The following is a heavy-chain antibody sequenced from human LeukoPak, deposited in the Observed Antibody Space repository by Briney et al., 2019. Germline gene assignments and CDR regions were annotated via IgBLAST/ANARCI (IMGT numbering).Heavy chain of an antibody. CDR3: ARQYYHDSSGSNWFDP. CDR2: IYYSGST. CDR1: GGSISSYY. V-gene: IGHV4-59*01. J-gene: IGHJ5*02. Sequence: PSETLSLTCTVSGGSISSYYWSWIRQPPGKGLEWIGYIYYSGSTNYNPALKSRVTISVDTSKNQFSLKLSSVTAADTAVYYCARQYYHDSSGSNWFDPWGQGTLVTVSS. D-gene: IGHD3-22*01.